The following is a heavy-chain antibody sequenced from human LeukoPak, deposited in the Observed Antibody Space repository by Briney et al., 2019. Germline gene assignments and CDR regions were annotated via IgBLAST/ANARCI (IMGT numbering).Heavy chain of an antibody. CDR3: ARLGVTMVRLHYYMDV. V-gene: IGHV4-39*07. D-gene: IGHD3-10*01. J-gene: IGHJ6*03. CDR2: IYYSGST. CDR1: GGSISSSNYY. Sequence: SETLSLTCTVSGGSISSSNYYWGWIRQPPGKGLEWIGSIYYSGSTYYNPSLKSRVTISVDTSKNQFSLKLSSVTAADTAVYYCARLGVTMVRLHYYMDVWGKGTTVTISS.